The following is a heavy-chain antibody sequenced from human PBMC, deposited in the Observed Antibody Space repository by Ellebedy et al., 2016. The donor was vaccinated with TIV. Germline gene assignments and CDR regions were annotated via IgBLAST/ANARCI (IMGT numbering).Heavy chain of an antibody. CDR2: IYYSGST. D-gene: IGHD3-16*01. CDR3: ARVGRGYGGIDY. J-gene: IGHJ4*02. CDR1: GGSISSYY. Sequence: GSLRLXCTVSGGSISSYYWSWIRQPPGKGLEWIGYIYYSGSTNYNPSLKSRVTISVDTSKNQFSLKLSSVTAADTAVYYCARVGRGYGGIDYWGQGTLVTVSS. V-gene: IGHV4-59*01.